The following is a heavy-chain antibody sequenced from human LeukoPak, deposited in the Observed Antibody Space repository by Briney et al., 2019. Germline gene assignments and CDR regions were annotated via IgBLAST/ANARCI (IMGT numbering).Heavy chain of an antibody. CDR2: FYHSGSS. CDR3: ARLGAVLTSVDWFDP. D-gene: IGHD2-15*01. Sequence: SETLSLTCSVSGGSISGSDYYWGWVRQPPGKGLEWIGSFYHSGSSYYNSSLKSRLTMSVDPSKNQFSLKLTAVTAADTAVYYCARLGAVLTSVDWFDPWGQGTLVTVSS. J-gene: IGHJ5*02. CDR1: GGSISGSDYY. V-gene: IGHV4-39*07.